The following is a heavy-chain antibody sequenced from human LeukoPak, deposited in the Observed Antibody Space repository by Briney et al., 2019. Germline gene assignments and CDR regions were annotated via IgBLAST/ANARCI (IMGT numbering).Heavy chain of an antibody. Sequence: GGSLRLSCAASGFTFSDYYMSWIRQAPGKGLEWVSYISSSGSTIYYADSVKGRFTISRDNAKNSLYLQMNSLRAEDTAVYYCARARLSIVRGITNFDYWGQGTVVTVSS. J-gene: IGHJ4*02. CDR3: ARARLSIVRGITNFDY. V-gene: IGHV3-11*04. CDR1: GFTFSDYY. CDR2: ISSSGSTI. D-gene: IGHD3-10*01.